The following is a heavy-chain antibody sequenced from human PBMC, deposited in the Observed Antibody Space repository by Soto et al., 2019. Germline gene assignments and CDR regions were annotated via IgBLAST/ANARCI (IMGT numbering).Heavy chain of an antibody. J-gene: IGHJ4*02. CDR2: IYYSGST. CDR3: ARVPGDVVVPAAIDY. Sequence: QVQLQESGPGLVKPSQTLSLTCTVSGGSISSGGYYWSWIRQHPGKGLEWIGYIYYSGSTYYNPSLKCRVTISVDTSKNQFSLKLSSVTAADTAVYYCARVPGDVVVPAAIDYWGQGTLVTVSS. CDR1: GGSISSGGYY. V-gene: IGHV4-31*03. D-gene: IGHD2-2*02.